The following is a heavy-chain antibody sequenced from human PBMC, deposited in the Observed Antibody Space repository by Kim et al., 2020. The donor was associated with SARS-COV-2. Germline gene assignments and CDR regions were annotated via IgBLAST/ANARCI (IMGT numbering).Heavy chain of an antibody. CDR2: ISGSGGST. D-gene: IGHD3-10*01. CDR1: GFTFSSYA. CDR3: AKGGGVGVRGVPTREFDT. J-gene: IGHJ4*02. Sequence: GGSLRLSCAASGFTFSSYAMSWVRQAPGKGLEWVSAISGSGGSTYYADSVKGRFTISRDNSKNTLYLQMNSLRAEDTAVYYCAKGGGVGVRGVPTREFDTCGQGTLFTLSS. V-gene: IGHV3-23*01.